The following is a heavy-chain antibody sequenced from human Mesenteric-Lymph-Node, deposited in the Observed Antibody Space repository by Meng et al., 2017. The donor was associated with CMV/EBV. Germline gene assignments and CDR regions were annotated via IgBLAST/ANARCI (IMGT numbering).Heavy chain of an antibody. D-gene: IGHD6-19*01. CDR2: TYYRSKWYY. V-gene: IGHV6-1*01. CDR3: ARASSGWYGH. Sequence: VSGDSVSTNSAAWSWIRQSPSRGLEWLGRTYYRSKWYYDYAVSVKSRITINPDTSKNQFSLQLNSVTPEYTAVYYCARASSGWYGHWGQGTPVTVSS. J-gene: IGHJ4*02. CDR1: GDSVSTNSAA.